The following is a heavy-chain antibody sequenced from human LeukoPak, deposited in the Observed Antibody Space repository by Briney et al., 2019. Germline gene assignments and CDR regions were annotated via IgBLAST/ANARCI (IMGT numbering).Heavy chain of an antibody. V-gene: IGHV3-53*01. J-gene: IGHJ4*02. Sequence: GGSLRLSCAASGFTVSSNYMSWVRQAPGKGLEWVSVIYSGGSTYYADSVKGRFTISRDNSKNTLYLQMNSLRAEDTAVYYCARVTSQVYFDYWGQGTLVTVSS. CDR1: GFTVSSNY. CDR3: ARVTSQVYFDY. CDR2: IYSGGST. D-gene: IGHD6-6*01.